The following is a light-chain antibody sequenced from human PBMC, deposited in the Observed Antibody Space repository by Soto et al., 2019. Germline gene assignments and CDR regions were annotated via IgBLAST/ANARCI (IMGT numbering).Light chain of an antibody. CDR3: QQYNNWPLP. Sequence: ETMMTQSPATLSVSPGERATLSCRASQSVRTNLAWYQQEPGQAPRLLIYGASTRATGIPARFSGSGSGTEFTLTISSLQSEDFAVYYCQQYNNWPLPFGGGTKVDIK. CDR1: QSVRTN. CDR2: GAS. V-gene: IGKV3-15*01. J-gene: IGKJ4*01.